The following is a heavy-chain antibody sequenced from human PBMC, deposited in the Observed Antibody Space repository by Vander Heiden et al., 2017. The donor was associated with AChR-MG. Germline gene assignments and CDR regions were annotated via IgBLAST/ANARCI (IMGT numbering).Heavy chain of an antibody. J-gene: IGHJ6*03. V-gene: IGHV4-34*01. CDR1: GGPFSGYY. CDR2: INHSGST. Sequence: QVQLQQWGAGLLKPSETLSLTCAVYGGPFSGYYWSWIRQPPGKGLEWIGEINHSGSTNYNPSLKSRVTISVDTSKNQFSLKLSSVTAADTAVYYCARQGGQFTSLLMDVWGKGTTVTVSS. D-gene: IGHD3-10*01. CDR3: ARQGGQFTSLLMDV.